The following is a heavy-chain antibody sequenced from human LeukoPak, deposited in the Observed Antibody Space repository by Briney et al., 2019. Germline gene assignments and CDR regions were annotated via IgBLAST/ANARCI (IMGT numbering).Heavy chain of an antibody. CDR1: GFTFDDYG. V-gene: IGHV3-20*04. Sequence: GGSLRLSCAASGFTFDDYGMSWVRQAPGKGLEWVSGINWNGASTGYADSVKGRFTISRDNSRNTLYLQMGSLRAEDMAVYYCARGRYDSSGSYSLFDYWGQGTLVTVSS. J-gene: IGHJ4*02. CDR3: ARGRYDSSGSYSLFDY. CDR2: INWNGAST. D-gene: IGHD3-22*01.